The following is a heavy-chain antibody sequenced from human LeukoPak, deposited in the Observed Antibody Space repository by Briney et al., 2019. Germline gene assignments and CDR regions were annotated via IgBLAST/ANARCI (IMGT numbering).Heavy chain of an antibody. CDR3: ARDYYDSSGYQSYFDY. J-gene: IGHJ4*02. Sequence: GGSLRLSCAASGFTFSSYSMNWVRQAPGKGLEWVSSISSSSSYIYYADSVKGRVTISRDNAKNSLYLQMNSLRAEDTAVYYCARDYYDSSGYQSYFDYWGQGTLVTVSS. CDR2: ISSSSSYI. D-gene: IGHD3-22*01. CDR1: GFTFSSYS. V-gene: IGHV3-21*01.